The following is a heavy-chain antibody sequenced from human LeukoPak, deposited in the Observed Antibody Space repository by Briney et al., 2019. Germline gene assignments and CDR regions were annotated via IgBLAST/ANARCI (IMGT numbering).Heavy chain of an antibody. Sequence: GGSLRLSCAASGFTFSSYAMSWVRQAPGKGLEWVSAISGSGGSTYYADSVKGRFTISRDNSKNTLYLQMNSLRSDDTAVYYCARDPSGYYGSGRPLWGDYYYMDVWGKGTTVTVSS. J-gene: IGHJ6*03. CDR3: ARDPSGYYGSGRPLWGDYYYMDV. V-gene: IGHV3-23*01. CDR2: ISGSGGST. D-gene: IGHD3-10*01. CDR1: GFTFSSYA.